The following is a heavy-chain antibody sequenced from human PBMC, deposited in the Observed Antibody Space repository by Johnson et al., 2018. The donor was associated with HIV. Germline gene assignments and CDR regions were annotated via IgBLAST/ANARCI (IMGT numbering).Heavy chain of an antibody. J-gene: IGHJ3*02. CDR2: ISYNGSNK. Sequence: QVQLVESGGGVVQPGGSPRLSCAASGFTFSSYGMHWVRQAPGKGLEWVAVISYNGSNKYYTDSVKGRFTISRDNSKNTLYLQMSSLRDEDTALYYCVRVGKYCGGDCYSGVDAYDIWGQGTMVTVSS. D-gene: IGHD2-21*02. V-gene: IGHV3-30*03. CDR3: VRVGKYCGGDCYSGVDAYDI. CDR1: GFTFSSYG.